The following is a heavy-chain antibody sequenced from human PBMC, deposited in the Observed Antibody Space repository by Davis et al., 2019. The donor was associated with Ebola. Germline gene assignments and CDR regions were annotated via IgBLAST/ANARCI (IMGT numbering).Heavy chain of an antibody. CDR2: IWYDGSNK. CDR1: GFTFSSYG. Sequence: GESLKISCAASGFTFSSYGMHWVRQAPGKGLEWVAVIWYDGSNKYYADSVKGRFTISRDKSKNTLYLQMNSLRAEDTAVYYCARDYYASGSYRPYYMNVWGKGTTVTVSS. CDR3: ARDYYASGSYRPYYMNV. V-gene: IGHV3-33*01. J-gene: IGHJ6*03. D-gene: IGHD3-10*01.